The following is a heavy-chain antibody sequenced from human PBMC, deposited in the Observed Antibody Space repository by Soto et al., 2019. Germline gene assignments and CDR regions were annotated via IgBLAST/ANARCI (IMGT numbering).Heavy chain of an antibody. J-gene: IGHJ4*02. CDR1: GFSLSTSGVG. CDR3: AHLLYYDFWSGYYTGFDY. V-gene: IGHV2-5*02. CDR2: IYWDDDK. Sequence: SGPTLVKPTQTLTLTCTFSGFSLSTSGVGVGWIRQPPGKALEWLALIYWDDDKRYSPSLKSRVTIPKDTSKNQVVLTMTNMDPVDTATYYCAHLLYYDFWSGYYTGFDYWGQGTLVTVSS. D-gene: IGHD3-3*01.